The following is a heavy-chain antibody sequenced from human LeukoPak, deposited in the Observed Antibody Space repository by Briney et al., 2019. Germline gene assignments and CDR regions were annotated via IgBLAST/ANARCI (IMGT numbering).Heavy chain of an antibody. CDR1: GFSFSSYA. Sequence: PGGSLRLSCAASGFSFSSYAMSWVRQAPGKGLEWVAVISYDGSNKYYADSVKGRFTISRDNSKNTLYLQMNSLRAEDTAVYYCARDAPEINIVVVPAAIEGYFDYWGQGTLVTVSS. D-gene: IGHD2-2*01. J-gene: IGHJ4*02. CDR2: ISYDGSNK. V-gene: IGHV3-30-3*01. CDR3: ARDAPEINIVVVPAAIEGYFDY.